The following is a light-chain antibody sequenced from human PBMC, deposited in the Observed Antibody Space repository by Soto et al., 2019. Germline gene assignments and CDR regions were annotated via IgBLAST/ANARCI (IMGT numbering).Light chain of an antibody. V-gene: IGLV2-14*01. Sequence: QSALTQPASVSGSPGQSITISCTGTSSDVGGYKYVSWYQQYPGKAPKLMIYEVSGRPSGVSNRFSGSKSGNTASLTISGLQAEDEADYYCSSFTSTSTLYVFGSGTKVTVL. J-gene: IGLJ1*01. CDR1: SSDVGGYKY. CDR3: SSFTSTSTLYV. CDR2: EVS.